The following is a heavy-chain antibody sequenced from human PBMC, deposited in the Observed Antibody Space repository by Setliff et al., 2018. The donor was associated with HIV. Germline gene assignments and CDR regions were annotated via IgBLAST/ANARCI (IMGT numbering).Heavy chain of an antibody. CDR1: GGSISTYY. V-gene: IGHV4-4*09. CDR3: ARAEDTAMDDYYYMDV. D-gene: IGHD5-18*01. CDR2: IYASGST. Sequence: SETLSLTCTVSGGSISTYYWSWIRQPPGKGLEWIGYIYASGSTNYNPSLKNRVTMLVDTSKNQFFLNLTSVTAADTAVYYCARAEDTAMDDYYYMDVWGRGTTVTVSS. J-gene: IGHJ6*03.